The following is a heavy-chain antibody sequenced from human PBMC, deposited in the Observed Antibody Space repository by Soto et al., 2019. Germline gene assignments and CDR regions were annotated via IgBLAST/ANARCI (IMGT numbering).Heavy chain of an antibody. CDR2: INTKTGGT. J-gene: IGHJ5*02. Sequence: QVHLVQSGAEVKKPGASVKVSCKASGSSFTDYYMHWVRQAPGQGLEWMGWINTKTGGTNYAQRVQGRVTMTGDMSINTAYMELSRLRSDDTAVYYCARVGPTGWFDPWGQGTVVTVSS. CDR3: ARVGPTGWFDP. CDR1: GSSFTDYY. V-gene: IGHV1-2*02.